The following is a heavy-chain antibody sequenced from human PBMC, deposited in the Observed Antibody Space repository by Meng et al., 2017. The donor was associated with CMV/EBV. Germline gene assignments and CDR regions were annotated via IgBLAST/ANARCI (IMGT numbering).Heavy chain of an antibody. CDR3: AKDAPSYGVSPSYYYYGMDV. J-gene: IGHJ6*02. CDR1: GFTFSSYG. D-gene: IGHD4-17*01. V-gene: IGHV3-30*02. CDR2: IRYDGSNR. Sequence: LSLTFAASGFTFSSYGMHWVRQAPGKGLDWVAFIRYDGSNRYYADSVKGRFTISRDNSKNTLYLQMNSLRPEDTAVYYCAKDAPSYGVSPSYYYYGMDVWGQGTTVTVSS.